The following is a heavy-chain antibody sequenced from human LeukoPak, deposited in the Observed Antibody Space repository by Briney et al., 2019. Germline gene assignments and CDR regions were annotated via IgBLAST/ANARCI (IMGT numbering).Heavy chain of an antibody. CDR2: ISSSGSTI. D-gene: IGHD3-9*01. Sequence: GGSLRLYCAASGFTFSDYYMTWTRQAPGKGLEWVSYISSSGSTIYYADSVKGRLTISRDNSKNTLYLQMNSLRAEDTAVYYCARPELYYDILTGYSPGAFDIWGQGTMVTVSS. V-gene: IGHV3-11*01. CDR1: GFTFSDYY. J-gene: IGHJ3*02. CDR3: ARPELYYDILTGYSPGAFDI.